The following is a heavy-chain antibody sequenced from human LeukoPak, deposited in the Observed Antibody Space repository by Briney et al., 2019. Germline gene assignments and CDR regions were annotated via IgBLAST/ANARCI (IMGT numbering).Heavy chain of an antibody. J-gene: IGHJ4*02. Sequence: GGSLRLSCTASGFTFSTYSMNWVRQAPGKGLEWVSYISSSSSTIYYADSVRGRFTISRDNAKNSLYLQMSSLRDEDTTVYYCARASFQRWLQLGGDWGQGTLVTVSS. D-gene: IGHD5-24*01. V-gene: IGHV3-48*02. CDR2: ISSSSSTI. CDR1: GFTFSTYS. CDR3: ARASFQRWLQLGGD.